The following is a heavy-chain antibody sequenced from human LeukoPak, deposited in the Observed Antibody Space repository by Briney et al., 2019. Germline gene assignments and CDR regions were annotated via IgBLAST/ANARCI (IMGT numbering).Heavy chain of an antibody. J-gene: IGHJ3*02. Sequence: ASVKVYCKVSGYTLTELSMHWVRQAPGKGLEWMGGFDPEDGETIYAQKFRGRVTMTEDTSTDTAYMELSSLRSEDTAVYYCATDRGVVYDSSGYYAFDIWGQGTMVTVSS. V-gene: IGHV1-24*01. CDR1: GYTLTELS. CDR3: ATDRGVVYDSSGYYAFDI. CDR2: FDPEDGET. D-gene: IGHD3-22*01.